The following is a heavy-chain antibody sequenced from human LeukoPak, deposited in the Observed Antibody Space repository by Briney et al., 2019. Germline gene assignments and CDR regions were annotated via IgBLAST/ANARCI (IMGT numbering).Heavy chain of an antibody. J-gene: IGHJ5*02. CDR3: ARDPFIVPAAIGWFDP. D-gene: IGHD2-2*02. V-gene: IGHV3-21*06. CDR2: ITSSSAYI. Sequence: GGSLRLSCAASGFTFSTYSMNWVRQAPGKGLEWVSTITSSSAYIYYADSVKGRFTISRDNAKNSLYLQMNSLRAEDTAVYYCARDPFIVPAAIGWFDPWGEGTLVTVSS. CDR1: GFTFSTYS.